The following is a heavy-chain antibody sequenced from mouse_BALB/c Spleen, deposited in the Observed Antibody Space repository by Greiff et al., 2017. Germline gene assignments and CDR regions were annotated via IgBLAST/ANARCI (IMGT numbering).Heavy chain of an antibody. CDR1: GFTFSSFG. CDR3: ARWHWYFDV. J-gene: IGHJ1*01. Sequence: EVKLMESGGGLVQPGGSRKLSCAASGFTFSSFGMHWVRQAPEKGLEWVAYISSGSSTIYYADTVKGRFTISRDNPKNTLFLQMTSLRSEDTAMYYCARWHWYFDVWGAGTTVTVSS. V-gene: IGHV5-17*02. CDR2: ISSGSSTI.